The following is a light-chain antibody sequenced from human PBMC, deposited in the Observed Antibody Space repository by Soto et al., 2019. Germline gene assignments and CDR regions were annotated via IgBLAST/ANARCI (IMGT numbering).Light chain of an antibody. J-gene: IGKJ2*01. V-gene: IGKV3-15*01. Sequence: EIVMTQSPATLSVSPGERVTVSCRASESVSSNLAWYQQKAGQAPRRLIYGASTRATGIPARFSGSVSGTEFTLTISTLQSEDVAIYYCQQYNSWPPYTFGQGTKLEI. CDR2: GAS. CDR1: ESVSSN. CDR3: QQYNSWPPYT.